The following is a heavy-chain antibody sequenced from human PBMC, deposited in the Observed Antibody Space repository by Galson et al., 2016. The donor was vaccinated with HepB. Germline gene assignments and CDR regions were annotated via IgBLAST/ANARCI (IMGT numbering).Heavy chain of an antibody. CDR2: IYWDGAE. CDR3: AHGSGWLFDY. CDR1: GFSLSSTAVG. J-gene: IGHJ4*02. Sequence: PALVKPTQTLTLTCTFSGFSLSSTAVGVGWIRQPPGKALEWLALIYWDGAELYGPSLKSRLIITKDTSKNQVVLTLTNMDPVDTATYYCAHGSGWLFDYWGQGILVTVSS. D-gene: IGHD2-15*01. V-gene: IGHV2-5*05.